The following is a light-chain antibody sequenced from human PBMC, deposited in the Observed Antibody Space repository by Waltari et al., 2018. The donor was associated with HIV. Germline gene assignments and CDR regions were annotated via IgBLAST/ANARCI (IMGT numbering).Light chain of an antibody. V-gene: IGLV2-23*02. CDR1: ISDIGSYNL. CDR2: EVS. CDR3: CSYAGGRVFVL. Sequence: QSALTQPASVSGSPGQSITISCTGTISDIGSYNLVSWYQQYPGRAPKLIIYEVSKRPSGGSDCFSGSKSGNRASLTVAGLKVEDEADYYCCSYAGGRVFVLFGGGTRLTV. J-gene: IGLJ2*01.